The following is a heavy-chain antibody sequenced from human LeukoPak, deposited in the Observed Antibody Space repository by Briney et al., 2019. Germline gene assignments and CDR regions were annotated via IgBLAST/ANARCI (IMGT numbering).Heavy chain of an antibody. V-gene: IGHV1-46*01. CDR2: INPSGGST. D-gene: IGHD2-15*01. CDR3: ARAQYCSGAKCYFDY. CDR1: GYTFTGYY. Sequence: ASVKVSCKASGYTFTGYYINWVRQAPGQGLEWMGIINPSGGSTNYAQKFRGRVTMTRDTSTSTVYMELSRLSSEDTAVFFCARAQYCSGAKCYFDYWGQGTLVTVSS. J-gene: IGHJ4*02.